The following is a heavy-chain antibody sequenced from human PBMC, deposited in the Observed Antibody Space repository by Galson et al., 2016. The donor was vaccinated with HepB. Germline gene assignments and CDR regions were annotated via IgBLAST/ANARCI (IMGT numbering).Heavy chain of an antibody. CDR2: ISGSGGSP. D-gene: IGHD3-22*01. V-gene: IGHV3-23*01. J-gene: IGHJ3*02. CDR1: GFTFRSYA. CDR3: AKTYFFDSSGPYPGYGAFDI. Sequence: SLRLSCAASGFTFRSYAMSWVRQAPGKGLEWVFSISGSGGSPYSPDSVKGRFTMSRDNSKNTLYLQMNSLRVEDTAVYYCAKTYFFDSSGPYPGYGAFDIWGQGTLVAVSS.